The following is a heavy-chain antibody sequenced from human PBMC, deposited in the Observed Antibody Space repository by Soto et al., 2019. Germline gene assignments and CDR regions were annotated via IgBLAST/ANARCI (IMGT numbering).Heavy chain of an antibody. D-gene: IGHD6-13*01. V-gene: IGHV1-2*04. CDR1: GYTFTGYY. J-gene: IGHJ6*02. CDR3: ARDAGRTYTKGYYYYGMDV. Sequence: ASVKVSCKASGYTFTGYYMHWVRQAPGQGLEWMGWINPNSGGTNYAQKFQGWVTMTRDTSISTAYMELSRLRSDDTAVYYCARDAGRTYTKGYYYYGMDVWGQGTTGTVSS. CDR2: INPNSGGT.